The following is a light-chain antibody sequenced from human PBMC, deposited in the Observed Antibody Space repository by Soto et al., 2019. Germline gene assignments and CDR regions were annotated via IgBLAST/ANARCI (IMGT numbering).Light chain of an antibody. CDR1: SSNIGAGYD. J-gene: IGLJ2*01. V-gene: IGLV1-40*01. CDR3: QSYDSNLSVV. CDR2: GNS. Sequence: QSVLTQPPSVSGAPGQRVTISCTGSSSNIGAGYDVHGYQQLPGTAPKLLIYGNSNRPSGVPDRFSGSKSGTSASLAITGLQAEDEADYYCQSYDSNLSVVFGGGTQLTVL.